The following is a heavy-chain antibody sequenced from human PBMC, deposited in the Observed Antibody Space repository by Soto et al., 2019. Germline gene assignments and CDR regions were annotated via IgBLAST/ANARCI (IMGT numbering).Heavy chain of an antibody. D-gene: IGHD3-22*01. CDR2: ISNDGNND. CDR1: GFTFSSFG. V-gene: IGHV3-30*18. J-gene: IGHJ5*02. CDR3: AKDNFESSGYYSIRTPWFDP. Sequence: GGSLRLSCAASGFTFSSFGMHWVRQAPGKGLERVAVISNDGNNDYFADSVKDRFTISRDNSKNTLFLQMSSLSVEDTAVYYCAKDNFESSGYYSIRTPWFDPRGQGTLVTVSS.